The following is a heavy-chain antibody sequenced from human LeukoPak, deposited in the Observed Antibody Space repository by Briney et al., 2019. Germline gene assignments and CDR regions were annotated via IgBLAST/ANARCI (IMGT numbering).Heavy chain of an antibody. CDR2: INPSGGST. V-gene: IGHV1-46*01. D-gene: IGHD3-10*01. CDR1: GYTFTSYY. CDR3: ARERITMVRGAHKGNWFDP. J-gene: IGHJ5*02. Sequence: ASVKVSCKASGYTFTSYYMHWVRQAPGQGLEWMGIINPSGGSTSYAQKFQGRVTMTRDTSTSTVYMELSSLRSEDTAVYYCARERITMVRGAHKGNWFDPWGQGTLVTVSS.